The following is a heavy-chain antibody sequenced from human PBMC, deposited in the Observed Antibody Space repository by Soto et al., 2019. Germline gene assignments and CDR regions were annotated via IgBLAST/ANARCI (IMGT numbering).Heavy chain of an antibody. CDR1: GDSMSSTTYY. V-gene: IGHV4-39*01. D-gene: IGHD6-19*01. J-gene: IGHJ4*02. CDR3: AKHGASSGSVFDC. CDR2: IYYSGST. Sequence: QLQLQESGPGLVKPSETLSLTCTVSGDSMSSTTYYWGWIRQPPGKGLEWIGSIYYSGSTYYSPSLKSRVTITGDTSKNQFSLKLNSVTAADTAVYYCAKHGASSGSVFDCWGQGTLVTVSS.